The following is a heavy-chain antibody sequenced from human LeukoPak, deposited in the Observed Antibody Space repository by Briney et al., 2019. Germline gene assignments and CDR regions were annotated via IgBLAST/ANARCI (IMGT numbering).Heavy chain of an antibody. D-gene: IGHD3-22*01. CDR1: GFTVSSDA. Sequence: GGSLTLSCAASGFTVSSDAMRWVGQAPRKGLEGVSARSGSGGSTYYADSGKGRFTISRDNSKNTLYLQMNSLRAEDTAVYYCAKWNRHYYDSSGPHFDYWGQGTLVTVSS. J-gene: IGHJ4*02. CDR2: RSGSGGST. CDR3: AKWNRHYYDSSGPHFDY. V-gene: IGHV3-23*01.